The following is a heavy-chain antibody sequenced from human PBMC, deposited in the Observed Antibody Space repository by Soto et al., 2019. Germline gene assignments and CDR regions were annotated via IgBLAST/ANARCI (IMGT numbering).Heavy chain of an antibody. CDR1: GGSISSGGYY. V-gene: IGHV4-61*08. CDR3: ARSYGSGSYYYI. J-gene: IGHJ4*02. Sequence: SETLSLTCTVSGGSISSGGYYWTWIRQHPGKGLEWIGYIYYTGSTNYNPSLKSRVTISVDTSKNQFSLKLSSVTAADTAVYYCARSYGSGSYYYIWGQGTLVTVS. CDR2: IYYTGST. D-gene: IGHD3-10*01.